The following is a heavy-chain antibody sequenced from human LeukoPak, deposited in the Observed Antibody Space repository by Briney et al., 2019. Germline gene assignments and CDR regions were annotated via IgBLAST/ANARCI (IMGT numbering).Heavy chain of an antibody. CDR3: AGVLGVAGPGLFDY. V-gene: IGHV1-69*04. J-gene: IGHJ4*02. CDR2: IIPILGIA. Sequence: SVKVSCKASGGTFSSYAISWVRQAPGQGLEWMGKIIPILGIANYAQKFQGRVTITADKSTSTTYMELGSLRSEDTAVYYCAGVLGVAGPGLFDYWGQGTLVTVSS. CDR1: GGTFSSYA. D-gene: IGHD4/OR15-4a*01.